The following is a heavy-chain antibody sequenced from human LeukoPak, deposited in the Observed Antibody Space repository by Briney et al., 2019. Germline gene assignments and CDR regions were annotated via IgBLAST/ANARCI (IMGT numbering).Heavy chain of an antibody. CDR2: IYYSGST. D-gene: IGHD6-19*01. J-gene: IGHJ3*02. V-gene: IGHV4-39*01. CDR1: GGSLSSSSYY. Sequence: SETLSLTCTVSGGSLSSSSYYWGWIRQPPGQGLEWIGSIYYSGSTYYSPSLMSRVTISVDTSKNQFSLKLSSVTAADTAVYYCASHLHSSGWYSAFDIWGQGTMVTVSS. CDR3: ASHLHSSGWYSAFDI.